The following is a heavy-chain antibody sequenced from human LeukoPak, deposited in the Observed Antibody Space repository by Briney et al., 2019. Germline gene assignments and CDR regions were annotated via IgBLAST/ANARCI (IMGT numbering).Heavy chain of an antibody. CDR2: IRSKANSYVT. D-gene: IGHD3-22*01. V-gene: IGHV3-73*01. CDR3: TRYYYDSSGYYYLFDY. Sequence: GGSLRLSCAASGFIFSGSAMHWVRQASGKGLEWVGRIRSKANSYVTAYAASVKGRFTISRDDSKNTAYLQMNSLKTEDTAVYYCTRYYYDSSGYYYLFDYWGQGTLVTVSS. CDR1: GFIFSGSA. J-gene: IGHJ4*02.